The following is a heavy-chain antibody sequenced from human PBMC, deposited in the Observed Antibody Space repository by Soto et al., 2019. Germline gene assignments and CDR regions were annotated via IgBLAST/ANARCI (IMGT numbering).Heavy chain of an antibody. CDR2: INPNSGGT. Sequence: ASVKVSCKASGYTFTGYYMHWVRQAPGQGLEWMGWINPNSGGTNYAQKFQGWVTMTRDTSISTAYMELSRLRSDDTAVYYCARDHPDMYSSSWYRRGGMDVWGQGTTVTVSS. J-gene: IGHJ6*02. D-gene: IGHD6-13*01. CDR3: ARDHPDMYSSSWYRRGGMDV. CDR1: GYTFTGYY. V-gene: IGHV1-2*04.